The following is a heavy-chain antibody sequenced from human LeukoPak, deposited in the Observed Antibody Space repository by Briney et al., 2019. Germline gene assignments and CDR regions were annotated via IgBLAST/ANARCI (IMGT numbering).Heavy chain of an antibody. Sequence: GGSLRLSCAASGFTFSSPGMGWVRRAPGKGLECVSPITGSGGSTSYTDSVKGRFTISRDNSKNTLYLQMNSLRAEDTAVYYCARGRNTGRQFYFDYWGQGTLVTVAS. D-gene: IGHD5-18*01. CDR3: ARGRNTGRQFYFDY. CDR1: GFTFSSPG. CDR2: ITGSGGST. J-gene: IGHJ4*02. V-gene: IGHV3-23*01.